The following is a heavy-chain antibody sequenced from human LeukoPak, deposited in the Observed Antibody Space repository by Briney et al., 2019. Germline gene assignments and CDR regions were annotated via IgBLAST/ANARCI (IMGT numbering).Heavy chain of an antibody. D-gene: IGHD6-13*01. CDR3: ASSRGGSSWSSY. J-gene: IGHJ4*02. CDR2: ISGSGVST. Sequence: GGSLRLSCAASGFTFSRHGMSWVRQAPGKGLEWVSAISGSGVSTYYADSVKGRFTISRDNSKNTLYLQMNSLRAEDTAVYYCASSRGGSSWSSYWGQGTLVTVSS. CDR1: GFTFSRHG. V-gene: IGHV3-23*01.